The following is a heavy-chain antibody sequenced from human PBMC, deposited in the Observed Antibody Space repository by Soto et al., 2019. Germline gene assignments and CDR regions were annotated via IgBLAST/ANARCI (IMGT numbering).Heavy chain of an antibody. V-gene: IGHV3-30*18. CDR3: AKVLDSTADFWSGYYDAFDI. CDR2: ISYDGSNK. D-gene: IGHD3-3*01. J-gene: IGHJ3*02. Sequence: GGSLRLSCAASGFTFSSYGMHWVRQAPGKGLEWVAVISYDGSNKYYADSVKGRFTISRDNSKNTLYLQMNSLRAEDTAVYYCAKVLDSTADFWSGYYDAFDIWGQGTMVTVSS. CDR1: GFTFSSYG.